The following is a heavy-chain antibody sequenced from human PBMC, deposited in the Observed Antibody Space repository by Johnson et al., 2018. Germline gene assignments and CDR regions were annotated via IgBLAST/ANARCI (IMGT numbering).Heavy chain of an antibody. CDR3: ARGSDSRGFYFPFDY. J-gene: IGHJ4*02. CDR2: LNWNGINT. V-gene: IGHV3-20*04. CDR1: GFTFDDYG. D-gene: IGHD3-22*01. Sequence: VQLVESGGGVVRPGGSLRLSCAASGFTFDDYGMSWVRQVPGKGLEWVSGLNWNGINTGYADSVKGRFTISRDNAKNSLGLQMNSLRVEDTALYYCARGSDSRGFYFPFDYWGRGILVTVSS.